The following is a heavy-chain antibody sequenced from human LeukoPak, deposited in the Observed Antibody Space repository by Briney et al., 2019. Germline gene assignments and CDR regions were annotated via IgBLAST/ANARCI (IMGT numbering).Heavy chain of an antibody. J-gene: IGHJ3*02. D-gene: IGHD3-3*01. CDR1: GFTFSSYA. V-gene: IGHV3-23*01. CDR3: AKGSGYYGAFDI. CDR2: ISGSGGST. Sequence: GGSLRLSCAAPGFTFSSYAMSWVRQAPGKGLEWVSAISGSGGSTYYADSVKGRFTISRDNSKNTLYLQMNSLRAEDTAVYYCAKGSGYYGAFDIWGQGTMVTVSS.